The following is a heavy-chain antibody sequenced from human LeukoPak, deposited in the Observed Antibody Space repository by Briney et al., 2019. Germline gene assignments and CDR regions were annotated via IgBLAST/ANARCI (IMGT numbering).Heavy chain of an antibody. J-gene: IGHJ4*02. Sequence: GASVKVSCKASGYTFTSYDINWVRQATGQGLEWMGWMNPNSGNTGYAQKFQGRVTMTRNTSISTAYMELSSLRAEDTAVYYCARDLATRQRTGLYDSWGQGALVTVSS. D-gene: IGHD3-16*02. CDR1: GYTFTSYD. CDR2: MNPNSGNT. CDR3: ARDLATRQRTGLYDS. V-gene: IGHV1-8*01.